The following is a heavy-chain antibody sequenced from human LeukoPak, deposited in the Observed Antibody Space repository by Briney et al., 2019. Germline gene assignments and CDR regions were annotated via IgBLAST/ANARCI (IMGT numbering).Heavy chain of an antibody. Sequence: ASVKVSCKASGGTFSSYAISWVRQATGQGLEWMGWMNPNSGNTGYAQKFQGRVTMTRNTSIGTAYMELSSLRSEDTAVYYCARGREWYDFWSGYYNHYYGMDVWGQGTTVTVSS. CDR2: MNPNSGNT. CDR1: GGTFSSYA. CDR3: ARGREWYDFWSGYYNHYYGMDV. V-gene: IGHV1-8*02. J-gene: IGHJ6*02. D-gene: IGHD3-3*01.